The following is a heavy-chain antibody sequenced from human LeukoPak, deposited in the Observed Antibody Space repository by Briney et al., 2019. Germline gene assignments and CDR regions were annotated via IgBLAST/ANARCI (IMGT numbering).Heavy chain of an antibody. J-gene: IGHJ4*02. D-gene: IGHD6-13*01. Sequence: GGSLRLSCAASGFTFSRFWMSWVRQAPGKGLEWAANIKEDGSEKHYVDSVKGRFTISRDNAKNSLYLQMNSLRAEDTAVYYCARDKIAEAGFFDYWGQGTLATVSS. V-gene: IGHV3-7*01. CDR1: GFTFSRFW. CDR2: IKEDGSEK. CDR3: ARDKIAEAGFFDY.